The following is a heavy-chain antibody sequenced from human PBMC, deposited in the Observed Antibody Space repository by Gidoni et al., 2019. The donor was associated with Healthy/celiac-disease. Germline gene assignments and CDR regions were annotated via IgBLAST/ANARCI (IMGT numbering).Heavy chain of an antibody. J-gene: IGHJ3*02. CDR1: GFTFSSYS. V-gene: IGHV3-48*01. D-gene: IGHD1-26*01. Sequence: EVQLVESGGGLVPPGGSLSLSCAASGFTFSSYSMNWVRQAPGKGLEWVSYISSSSSTIYYADSVKGRFTISRDNAKNSLYLQMNSLRAEDTAVYYCARDPGIDAFDIWGQGTMVTVSS. CDR2: ISSSSSTI. CDR3: ARDPGIDAFDI.